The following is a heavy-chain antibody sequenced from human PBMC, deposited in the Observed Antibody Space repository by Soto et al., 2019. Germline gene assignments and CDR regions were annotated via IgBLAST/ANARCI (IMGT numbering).Heavy chain of an antibody. J-gene: IGHJ5*02. D-gene: IGHD6-13*01. CDR2: ISSSSSTI. V-gene: IGHV3-48*01. CDR1: GFTFSSYS. Sequence: EVQLVESGGGLVQPGGSLRLSCAASGFTFSSYSMHWVRQAPGKGLEWVSYISSSSSTIYYADSVKGRFTISRDNAKNSLYMQMNSLKAEDTSVYYCARHPERIAEIGWFDAWGQGTLVTVSS. CDR3: ARHPERIAEIGWFDA.